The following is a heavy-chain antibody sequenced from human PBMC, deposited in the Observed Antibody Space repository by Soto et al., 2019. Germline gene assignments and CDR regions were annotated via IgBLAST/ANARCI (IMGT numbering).Heavy chain of an antibody. V-gene: IGHV4-30-2*01. D-gene: IGHD3-22*01. CDR1: GGSISSGGYS. CDR3: ARGSDSSGYYSLDWFDP. CDR2: IYHSGST. J-gene: IGHJ5*02. Sequence: TLSVTCAVSGGSISSGGYSWSCMRQPPGKGLEWIGYIYHSGSTYYNPSLKSRVTISVDRSKNQFSLKLSSVTAADTAVYYCARGSDSSGYYSLDWFDPWGQGTLVTVSS.